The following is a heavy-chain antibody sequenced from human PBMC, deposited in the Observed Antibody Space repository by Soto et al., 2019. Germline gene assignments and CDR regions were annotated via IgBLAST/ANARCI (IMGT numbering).Heavy chain of an antibody. J-gene: IGHJ4*02. Sequence: PSQTLSLTCAISGDSVSNNGAAWSWIRQSPSRGLEWLGRTYYRSKWFNDYAVSVKSRITINPDTSKNQFSLQLNSVTPEDTAVYYCAIDPPPMTHDIDYRGPGILVTGS. CDR1: GDSVSNNGAA. CDR2: TYYRSKWFN. V-gene: IGHV6-1*01. CDR3: AIDPPPMTHDIDY.